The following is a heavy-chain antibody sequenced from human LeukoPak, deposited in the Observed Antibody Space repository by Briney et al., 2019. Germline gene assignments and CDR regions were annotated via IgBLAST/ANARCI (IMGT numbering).Heavy chain of an antibody. CDR3: AGDSSGWYYFDY. CDR1: GYTFTSYG. V-gene: IGHV1-18*01. Sequence: ASVKVSCKASGYTFTSYGISWVRQAPGQGLEWMGWISAYNGNTNYAQKLQGRVTMTTDTSTSTAYMELRSLRSDDTAVYYCAGDSSGWYYFDYWGQGTLVTVSS. CDR2: ISAYNGNT. J-gene: IGHJ4*02. D-gene: IGHD6-19*01.